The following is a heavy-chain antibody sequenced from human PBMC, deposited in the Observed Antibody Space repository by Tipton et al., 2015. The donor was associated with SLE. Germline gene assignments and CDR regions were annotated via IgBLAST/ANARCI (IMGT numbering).Heavy chain of an antibody. D-gene: IGHD6-13*01. CDR3: ARRGQQLTTSYYYYYYMDV. V-gene: IGHV4-59*01. CDR2: IYYSGST. CDR1: GGSFSGYY. J-gene: IGHJ6*03. Sequence: TLSLTCAVYGGSFSGYYWSWIRQPPGKGLEWIGYIYYSGSTNYNPSLQSRVTISVDTSTNQFSLKLSSVTAADTAVYYCARRGQQLTTSYYYYYYMDVWGKGTTVTVSS.